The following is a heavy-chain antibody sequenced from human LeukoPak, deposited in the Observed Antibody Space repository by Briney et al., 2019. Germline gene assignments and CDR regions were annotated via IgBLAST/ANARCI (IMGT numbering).Heavy chain of an antibody. J-gene: IGHJ3*02. CDR1: GYTFTSYY. Sequence: ASVKVSCKASGYTFTSYYMHWVRQAPGQGLEWMGIINPSGGSTSYAQKFQGRVTMTRDMSTSTVYMELSSLRSEDTAVYYCAREWAGAAAGDQDAFDIWGQGTMVTVSS. CDR2: INPSGGST. V-gene: IGHV1-46*01. CDR3: AREWAGAAAGDQDAFDI. D-gene: IGHD6-13*01.